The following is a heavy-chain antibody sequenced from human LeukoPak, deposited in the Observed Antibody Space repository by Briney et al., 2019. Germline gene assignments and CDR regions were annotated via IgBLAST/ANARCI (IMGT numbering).Heavy chain of an antibody. CDR2: ISSSSSYI. J-gene: IGHJ4*02. V-gene: IGHV3-21*01. CDR3: ARSQKRVVVVAAAFDY. Sequence: GGSLRLSCAASGFTFSSYSMKWVRQAPGKGLEWVSFISSSSSYIYYADSVKGRFTISRDNAKNSLYLQMNSLRAEDTAVYYCARSQKRVVVVAAAFDYWGQGTLVTVSS. CDR1: GFTFSSYS. D-gene: IGHD2-15*01.